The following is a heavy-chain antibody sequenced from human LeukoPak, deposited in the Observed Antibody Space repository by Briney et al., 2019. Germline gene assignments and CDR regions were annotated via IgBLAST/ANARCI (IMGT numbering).Heavy chain of an antibody. Sequence: GGSLILSCTASGFTFRDYTMTWVRQAPGKGLEWVSGITASGPTTYYADSVKGRFTFSRDNSKNTLYLQMNSLRAEDTAVYYCAKDADDYVSYFDYWGQGTLVTVSS. CDR1: GFTFRDYT. V-gene: IGHV3-23*01. J-gene: IGHJ4*02. CDR3: AKDADDYVSYFDY. CDR2: ITASGPTT. D-gene: IGHD4-17*01.